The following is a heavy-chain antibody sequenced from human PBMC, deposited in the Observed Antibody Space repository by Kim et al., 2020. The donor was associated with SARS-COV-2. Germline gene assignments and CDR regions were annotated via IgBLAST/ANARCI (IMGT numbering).Heavy chain of an antibody. CDR1: GFTFSSYA. CDR3: AKVGKMAIINFTPDY. Sequence: GGSLRLSCAASGFTFSSYAISWVRQAPGKGLEWVSAISGSGGSTHYADSVKGRLTISRDNSKNTLYLQMNSLRAEDTAVYYCAKVGKMAIINFTPDYWGQGTLVTASS. CDR2: ISGSGGST. V-gene: IGHV3-23*01. D-gene: IGHD2-21*01. J-gene: IGHJ4*02.